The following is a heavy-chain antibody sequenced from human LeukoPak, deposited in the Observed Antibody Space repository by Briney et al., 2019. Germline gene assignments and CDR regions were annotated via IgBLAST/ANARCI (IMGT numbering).Heavy chain of an antibody. V-gene: IGHV4-30-2*02. CDR2: IYYSGSL. D-gene: IGHD3-22*01. CDR3: AAEGRYYYDSSGYYSRFDY. Sequence: SETLSLTCTVSGGSISSGGFSWSWIRQPPGKGLEWLGYIYYSGSLYYNPSLKSRVTISADRSKNQFSLKLSSVTAADTAVYYCAAEGRYYYDSSGYYSRFDYWGQGTLVTVSS. J-gene: IGHJ4*02. CDR1: GGSISSGGFS.